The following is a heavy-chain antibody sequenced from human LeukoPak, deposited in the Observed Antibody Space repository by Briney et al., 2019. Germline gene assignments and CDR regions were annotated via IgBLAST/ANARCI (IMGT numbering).Heavy chain of an antibody. CDR2: ISSSGSTI. D-gene: IGHD3-3*01. V-gene: IGHV3-11*01. CDR3: ARDRDYDFWIGHYSAFDI. CDR1: GFTFSDYY. J-gene: IGHJ3*02. Sequence: GGSLRLSCAASGFTFSDYYMSWIRQAPGKGLEWVSYISSSGSTIYYADSVKGRFTISRDNAKNSLYLQMNSLRAEDTAVYYCARDRDYDFWIGHYSAFDIWGKGPMDTV.